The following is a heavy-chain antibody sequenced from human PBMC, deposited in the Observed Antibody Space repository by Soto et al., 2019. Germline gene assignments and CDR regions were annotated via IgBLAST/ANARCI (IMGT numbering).Heavy chain of an antibody. V-gene: IGHV1-69*12. CDR2: IIPIFGTS. D-gene: IGHD6-13*01. J-gene: IGHJ5*02. CDR1: GGTFSSYA. Sequence: QVQLVQSGAEVKKPGSSVKVSCKASGGTFSSYAISWVRQAPGQGLEWMGGIIPIFGTSNYAQKFQGRVTITADESTSTAYMELSSLRSEDTAVYYCARRYSSSWYEEGYWFDPWGQGTLVTVSS. CDR3: ARRYSSSWYEEGYWFDP.